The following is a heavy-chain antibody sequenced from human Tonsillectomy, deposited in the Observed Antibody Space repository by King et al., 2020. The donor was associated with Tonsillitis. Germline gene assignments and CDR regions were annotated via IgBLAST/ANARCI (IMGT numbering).Heavy chain of an antibody. Sequence: VQLQESGPGLVKPSETLSLTCTVSGGSICSYYWSWIRQPPGKGLEWIGYIYYSGSTNYNPSLKSRVTISVDTSKNQFPLKLSSVTAADTAVYYCARRDPTGRDFDYWGQGTLVTVSS. CDR2: IYYSGST. V-gene: IGHV4-59*01. D-gene: IGHD4-17*01. CDR1: GGSICSYY. CDR3: ARRDPTGRDFDY. J-gene: IGHJ4*02.